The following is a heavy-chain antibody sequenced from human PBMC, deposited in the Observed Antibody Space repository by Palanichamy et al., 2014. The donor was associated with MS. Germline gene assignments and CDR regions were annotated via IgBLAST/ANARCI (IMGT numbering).Heavy chain of an antibody. D-gene: IGHD4-11*01. CDR3: ARDLAYSKGTNSYYGMDV. Sequence: QVQLVQSGVEVKKPGASVKVSCMASGHTFSDYYMHWVRQAPGQGLEWMGRINPNSGDTNYAQKFQGRVAMTRDTSIRAAYVELSGLTSDDTAVYYCARDLAYSKGTNSYYGMDVWGQGTTVTVSS. CDR2: INPNSGDT. J-gene: IGHJ6*02. CDR1: GHTFSDYY. V-gene: IGHV1-2*06.